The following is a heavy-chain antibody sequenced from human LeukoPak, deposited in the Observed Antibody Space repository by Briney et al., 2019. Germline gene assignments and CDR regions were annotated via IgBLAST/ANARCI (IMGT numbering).Heavy chain of an antibody. Sequence: PGGSLRLSCAASGFTFSSYAMSWVRQAPGKGLEWVSAISSSGGSTYYVDSVKGRSTISRDKSKNTLYLQMNSLRAEDTALYYCAKAEHSSSWYYFAMDVWGQGTTVTVSS. D-gene: IGHD6-13*01. CDR3: AKAEHSSSWYYFAMDV. J-gene: IGHJ6*02. V-gene: IGHV3-23*01. CDR2: ISSSGGST. CDR1: GFTFSSYA.